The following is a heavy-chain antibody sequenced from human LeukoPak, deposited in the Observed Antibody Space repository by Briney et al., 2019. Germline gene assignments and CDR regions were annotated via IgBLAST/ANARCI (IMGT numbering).Heavy chain of an antibody. D-gene: IGHD3-10*01. CDR3: ARTHLGAFYI. Sequence: GGSLRLSCAAPGFTFSDYYVSWIRQAPGKGLEWVSYISSSGSTRYYADSVKGRFTISRENAKNSLYLQMNSLRAEDTAVYYCARTHLGAFYIWGQGTMVTVSS. V-gene: IGHV3-11*04. CDR1: GFTFSDYY. CDR2: ISSSGSTR. J-gene: IGHJ3*02.